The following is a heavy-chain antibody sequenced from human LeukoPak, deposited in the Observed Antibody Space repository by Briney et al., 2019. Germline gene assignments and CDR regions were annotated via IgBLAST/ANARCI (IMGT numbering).Heavy chain of an antibody. CDR1: GFTFSSYN. D-gene: IGHD1-26*01. CDR3: VRPSGSYVNYFDN. J-gene: IGHJ4*02. Sequence: GGSLRLSCAASGFTFSSYNMNWVRQAPGKGLVWVSSISSSSSYIYYADSVKGRFTISRDNAKNSLYLQMNSLKAEDTAAYHYVRPSGSYVNYFDNWGQGDLVTVSS. V-gene: IGHV3-21*01. CDR2: ISSSSSYI.